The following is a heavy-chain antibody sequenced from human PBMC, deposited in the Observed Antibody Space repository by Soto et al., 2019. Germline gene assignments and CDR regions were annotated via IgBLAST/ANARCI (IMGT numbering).Heavy chain of an antibody. CDR2: ISGSGGST. D-gene: IGHD6-19*01. Sequence: GGSLRLSCAASGFTFSSYAMSWVRQAPGKGLEWVSAISGSGGSTYYADSVKGRFTISRDNSKNTLYLQMNSLRAEDTAVYYCAKAAEIAVAGTVWFDPWGQGTLVTVSS. CDR3: AKAAEIAVAGTVWFDP. V-gene: IGHV3-23*01. J-gene: IGHJ5*02. CDR1: GFTFSSYA.